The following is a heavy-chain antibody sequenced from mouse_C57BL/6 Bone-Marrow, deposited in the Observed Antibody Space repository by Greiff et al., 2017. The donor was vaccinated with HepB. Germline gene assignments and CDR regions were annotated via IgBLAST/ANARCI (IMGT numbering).Heavy chain of an antibody. CDR2: ISDGGSYT. J-gene: IGHJ2*01. V-gene: IGHV5-4*01. Sequence: EVKLMESGGGLVKPGGSLKLSCAASGFTFSSYAMSWVRQTPEKRLEWVATISDGGSYTYYPDNVKGRFTISRDNAKNNLYLQMSHLKSEDTAMYYCARDPGDFDYWGQGTTLTVSS. CDR3: ARDPGDFDY. CDR1: GFTFSSYA.